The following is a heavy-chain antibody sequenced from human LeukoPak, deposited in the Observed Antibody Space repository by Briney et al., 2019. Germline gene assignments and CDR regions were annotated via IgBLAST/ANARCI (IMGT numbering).Heavy chain of an antibody. Sequence: PGGSLRLSCAASGFTFSSYAMSWVRQAPGKGLEWVSGISGSSIITFYADSVKGRFTISRDNSKNTLFLQMNSLRAEDTAIYYCAKAPRYCSGVACYFDYWGQGTLVTVSS. CDR1: GFTFSSYA. CDR2: ISGSSIIT. V-gene: IGHV3-23*01. J-gene: IGHJ4*02. D-gene: IGHD2-15*01. CDR3: AKAPRYCSGVACYFDY.